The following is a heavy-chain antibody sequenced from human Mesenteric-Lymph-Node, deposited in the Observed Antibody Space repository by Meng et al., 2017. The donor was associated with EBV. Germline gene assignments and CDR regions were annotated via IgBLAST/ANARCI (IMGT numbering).Heavy chain of an antibody. V-gene: IGHV4-4*03. D-gene: IGHD3-9*01. CDR3: ARAGGLTGFPHGAFDL. CDR2: IYHRGNN. J-gene: IGHJ4*02. CDR1: GVSISTTNW. Sequence: PEPLPLICAVSGVSISTTNWWSWVRQSPGKGLEWIGEIYHRGNNNYNPSLMSRAAISADTSKNQFSLKLNSVTAADTAVYYCARAGGLTGFPHGAFDLWSPGTLVTVSS.